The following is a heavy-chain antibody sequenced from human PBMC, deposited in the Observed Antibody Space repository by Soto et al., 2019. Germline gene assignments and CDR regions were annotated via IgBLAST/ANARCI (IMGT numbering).Heavy chain of an antibody. CDR2: IYHSGST. CDR1: GGSLNSVGYS. J-gene: IGHJ6*02. Sequence: PSETLSLTCSVSGGSLNSVGYSWSWIRQPPGKGLEWIGNIYHSGSTYYNPSLKSRATISVDRSKNQFSLKLRSMTAADTAVYYCARSSRPAIYYYDMDVWGQGTTVTVSS. V-gene: IGHV4-30-2*01. D-gene: IGHD6-6*01. CDR3: ARSSRPAIYYYDMDV.